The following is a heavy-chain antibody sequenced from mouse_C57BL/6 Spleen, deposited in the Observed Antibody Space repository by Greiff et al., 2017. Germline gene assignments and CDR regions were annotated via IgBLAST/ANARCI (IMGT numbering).Heavy chain of an antibody. Sequence: QLKESGPELVKPGASVKISCKASGYSFTDYNMNWVKQSNGKSLEWIGVINPNYGTTSYNQKFKGKATLTVDQSSSTAYMQLNSLTSEDSAVYYCARGATMVTTWYFDVWGTGTTVTVSA. J-gene: IGHJ1*03. D-gene: IGHD2-2*01. CDR3: ARGATMVTTWYFDV. CDR1: GYSFTDYN. V-gene: IGHV1-39*01. CDR2: INPNYGTT.